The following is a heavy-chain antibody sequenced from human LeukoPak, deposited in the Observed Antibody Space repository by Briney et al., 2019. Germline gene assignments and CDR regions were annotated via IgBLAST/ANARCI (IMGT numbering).Heavy chain of an antibody. CDR3: AKGPGAYYYYGMDV. J-gene: IGHJ6*02. CDR2: ISGDGGST. Sequence: GGSLRLSCAPPGFTFDVYALHWALQPPGKVLEGVFLISGDGGSTYYADSVKGRFTISRDTSKNSLYMQMNSLRTEDTALYYCAKGPGAYYYYGMDVWGQGTTVTVSS. V-gene: IGHV3-43*02. CDR1: GFTFDVYA.